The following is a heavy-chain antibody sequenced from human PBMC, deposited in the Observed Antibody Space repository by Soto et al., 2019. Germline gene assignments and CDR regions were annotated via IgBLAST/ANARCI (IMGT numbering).Heavy chain of an antibody. CDR1: GFTFDDYA. D-gene: IGHD2-15*01. V-gene: IGHV3-9*01. Sequence: GGSLRLSCAASGFTFDDYAMHWVRQAPGKGLEWVSGISWNSGSIGYADSVKGRFTISRDNAKNSLYLQMNSLRAEDTALYYCAKANPPHIVVVVVATEFDYWGQGTLVTVSS. J-gene: IGHJ4*02. CDR2: ISWNSGSI. CDR3: AKANPPHIVVVVVATEFDY.